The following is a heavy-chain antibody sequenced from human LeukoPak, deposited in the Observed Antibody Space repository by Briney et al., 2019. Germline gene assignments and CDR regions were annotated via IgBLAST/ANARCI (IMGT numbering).Heavy chain of an antibody. CDR3: ARKVYGDAFDI. Sequence: SETLSLTCTVSGGSISSYYWSWIRQPPGKGLEWIGYIYYSGGTNYNPSLKSRVTISVDTSKNQFSLKLSSVTAADTAVYYCARKVYGDAFDIWGQGTMVTVSS. CDR1: GGSISSYY. V-gene: IGHV4-59*01. D-gene: IGHD6-6*01. CDR2: IYYSGGT. J-gene: IGHJ3*02.